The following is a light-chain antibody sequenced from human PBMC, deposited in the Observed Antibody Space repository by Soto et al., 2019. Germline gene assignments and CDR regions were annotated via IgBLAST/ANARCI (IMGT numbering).Light chain of an antibody. CDR2: EVS. CDR1: SSDVGGYNY. CDR3: SSYTSSSSYV. V-gene: IGLV2-14*01. J-gene: IGLJ1*01. Sequence: QSALTQPASVSGSPGQSITISCTGTSSDVGGYNYVSWYQQHPGKDPKLIIYEVSNRPSGVSNRFSGSKSVNTASLTISGLQAEDDADYYCSSYTSSSSYVFGTGTKLTVL.